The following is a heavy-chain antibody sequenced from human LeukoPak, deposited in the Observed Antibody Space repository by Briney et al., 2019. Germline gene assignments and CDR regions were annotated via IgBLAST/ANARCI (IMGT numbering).Heavy chain of an antibody. J-gene: IGHJ5*02. CDR2: IKGDGSEK. CDR1: GFTFNSYW. CDR3: VRGQQLAS. Sequence: GGSLILSCAASGFTFNSYWMSWVRQAPGKGLEWVANIKGDGSEKYHVDSVKGRFTISRDNVENSLYLQMNSLRADDTAVYYCVRGQQLASWGQGTLVTVSS. D-gene: IGHD1-1*01. V-gene: IGHV3-7*04.